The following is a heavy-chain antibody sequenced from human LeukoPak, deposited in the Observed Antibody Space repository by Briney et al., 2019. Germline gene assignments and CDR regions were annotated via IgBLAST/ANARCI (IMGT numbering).Heavy chain of an antibody. CDR1: GGSIRSTIYY. CDR3: ARDLIYGDYDGAFDI. V-gene: IGHV4-39*07. J-gene: IGHJ3*02. CDR2: VYYSGST. D-gene: IGHD4-17*01. Sequence: SETLSLTCSISGGSIRSTIYYWGWVRQPPGRGLEWIGSVYYSGSTYYNPALRSRVTISVDTSKNQFSLKLSSVTAADTAVYFCARDLIYGDYDGAFDIWGQGTLVTVSS.